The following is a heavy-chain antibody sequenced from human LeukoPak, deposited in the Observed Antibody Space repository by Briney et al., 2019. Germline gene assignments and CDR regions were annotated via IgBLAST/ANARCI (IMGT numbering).Heavy chain of an antibody. CDR3: TRGSIAYYYMDV. J-gene: IGHJ6*03. Sequence: SETLSLTCTVSGGSISTYYWSWIRQPPGKGLEWIGNIYYSGSTNYNPSLKSRVTISVDTSKNQFSLKLSSVTAADTAVYYCTRGSIAYYYMDVWGKGTTVTISS. D-gene: IGHD3-22*01. CDR2: IYYSGST. V-gene: IGHV4-59*01. CDR1: GGSISTYY.